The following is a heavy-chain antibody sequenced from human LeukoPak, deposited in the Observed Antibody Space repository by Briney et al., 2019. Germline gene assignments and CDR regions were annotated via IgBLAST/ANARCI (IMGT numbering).Heavy chain of an antibody. J-gene: IGHJ4*02. CDR3: ARDYYGSPPLDY. CDR2: ISAYNGDT. Sequence: ASVRVSCKPSGYTITSYGISWVRQAPGQGLEWMGWISAYNGDTNYAQKLQGRVTMTTDTSTSTAYMELRSLRSDDTAMYYCARDYYGSPPLDYWGQGTLVTVSS. V-gene: IGHV1-18*01. CDR1: GYTITSYG. D-gene: IGHD3-10*01.